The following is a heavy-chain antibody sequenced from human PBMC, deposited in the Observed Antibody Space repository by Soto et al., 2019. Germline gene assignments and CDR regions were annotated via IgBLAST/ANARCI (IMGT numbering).Heavy chain of an antibody. CDR1: GGSISSYY. CDR2: IYYNGST. J-gene: IGHJ6*02. Sequence: PSETLSLTCTVSGGSISSYYLNWIRQPPGKGLEWIGYIYYNGSTNYNPSLKSRVTISVDTSKNQFSLKLSSVTAADTAVYYCAREGYDRRTSYYYGMDVGGQGPTVTVSS. V-gene: IGHV4-59*01. D-gene: IGHD3-22*01. CDR3: AREGYDRRTSYYYGMDV.